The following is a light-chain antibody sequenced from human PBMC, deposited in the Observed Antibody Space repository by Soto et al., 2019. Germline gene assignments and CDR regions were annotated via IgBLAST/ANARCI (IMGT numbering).Light chain of an antibody. CDR1: SSNIGANFD. V-gene: IGLV1-40*01. J-gene: IGLJ3*02. CDR2: DYN. Sequence: QSVLTQPPSVSGAPGQRVTISCTGGSSNIGANFDVNWYQLLPGSAPKLLIYDYNNRPSGVPDRFSGSKSGSSASLAITGLQAEDEADYFCQSDVKSLSASVFGGGTKLTVL. CDR3: QSDVKSLSASV.